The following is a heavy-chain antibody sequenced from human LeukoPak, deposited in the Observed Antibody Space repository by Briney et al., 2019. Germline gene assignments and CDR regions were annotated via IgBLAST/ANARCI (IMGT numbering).Heavy chain of an antibody. Sequence: ASVKVSCKASGYTFSAYAIHWVRQAPGQRFEWMGWIDADNGDTRYSQKFQGRVTITRDTSASTAYMELSSLRSEDTAVYCCGRGRTSDWPLDYWGQETLVTISS. CDR3: GRGRTSDWPLDY. J-gene: IGHJ4*02. CDR1: GYTFSAYA. D-gene: IGHD6-19*01. CDR2: IDADNGDT. V-gene: IGHV1-3*01.